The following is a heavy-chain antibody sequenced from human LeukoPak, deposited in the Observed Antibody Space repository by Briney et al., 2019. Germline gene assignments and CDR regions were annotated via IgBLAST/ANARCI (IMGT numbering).Heavy chain of an antibody. CDR2: IYYSGST. CDR3: ARSPAHIVVVPAASNWFDP. V-gene: IGHV4-59*01. Sequence: SETLSLTCTVSGGSISSYYWSWIRQPPGKGLEWIGYIYYSGSTNYNPSLKSRVTISVDTSKNQFSLKLSSVTAADTAVYYCARSPAHIVVVPAASNWFDPWGQGTLVTVSS. D-gene: IGHD2-2*01. CDR1: GGSISSYY. J-gene: IGHJ5*02.